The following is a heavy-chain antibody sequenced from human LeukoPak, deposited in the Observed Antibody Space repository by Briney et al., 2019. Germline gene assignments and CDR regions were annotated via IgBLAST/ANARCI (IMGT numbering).Heavy chain of an antibody. Sequence: PSETLSLTCAVYGGSFSGYYWSWIRQPPGKGLEWIGEINHSGSTNYNPSLKSRVTISVDTSKNQFSLKLSSVTAAGTAVYYCARGGYCSGGSCYSTSGWFDPWGQGTLVTVSS. CDR1: GGSFSGYY. D-gene: IGHD2-15*01. V-gene: IGHV4-34*01. CDR2: INHSGST. CDR3: ARGGYCSGGSCYSTSGWFDP. J-gene: IGHJ5*02.